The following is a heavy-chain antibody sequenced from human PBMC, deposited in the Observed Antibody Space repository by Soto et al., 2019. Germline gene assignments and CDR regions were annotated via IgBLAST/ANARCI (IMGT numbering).Heavy chain of an antibody. D-gene: IGHD2-2*01. CDR2: IYHSGST. Sequence: SETLSLTCAVSITNIYYFGWIRQPPGKGLEWIGSIYHSGSTYYNPSLKSRVTISVETSRNQFSLKLRSVTAADTAVYFCASPSSAYCSDTSCYVATFHYWGQGIMVTVSS. V-gene: IGHV4-38-2*01. CDR1: ITNIYY. J-gene: IGHJ4*02. CDR3: ASPSSAYCSDTSCYVATFHY.